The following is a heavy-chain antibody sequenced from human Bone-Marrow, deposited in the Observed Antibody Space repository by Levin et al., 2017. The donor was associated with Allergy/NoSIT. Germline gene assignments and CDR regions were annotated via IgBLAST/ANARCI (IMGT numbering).Heavy chain of an antibody. Sequence: PGGSLRLSCQGSGYSFTSYWIGWVRQMPGKGLEWMGIIYPGDSDTRYSPSFRGQVTLSADKSISTAYLQWSSLKASDTAMYYCARRSRFCDSTLCYVQHFDLWGRGTLVIVSS. J-gene: IGHJ2*01. CDR1: GYSFTSYW. V-gene: IGHV5-51*01. CDR2: IYPGDSDT. D-gene: IGHD2-2*01. CDR3: ARRSRFCDSTLCYVQHFDL.